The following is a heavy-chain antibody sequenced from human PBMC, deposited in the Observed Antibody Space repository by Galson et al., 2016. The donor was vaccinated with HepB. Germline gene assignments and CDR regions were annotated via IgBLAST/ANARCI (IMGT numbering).Heavy chain of an antibody. CDR1: GASISSSF. Sequence: SETLSLTCNVSGASISSSFWSWIRQPPGKGLEWLGYVYHSGTTNYNPSLRNRVTISVDTSKNQFSLKLSSVTTADTAVYYCAGTNIEINWFDSWGQGTFVTVSS. V-gene: IGHV4-59*01. CDR2: VYHSGTT. D-gene: IGHD5-12*01. CDR3: AGTNIEINWFDS. J-gene: IGHJ5*01.